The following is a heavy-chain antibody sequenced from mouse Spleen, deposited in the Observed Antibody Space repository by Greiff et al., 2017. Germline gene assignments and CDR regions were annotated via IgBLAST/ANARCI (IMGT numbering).Heavy chain of an antibody. Sequence: EVKLQESGPGLVKPSQSLSLTCSVTGYSITSGYYWNWIRQFPGNKLEWMGYISYDGSNNYNPSLKNRISITRDTSKNQFFLKLNSVTTEDTATYYCARGGYRYDPYWYFDVWGAGTTVTVSS. D-gene: IGHD2-14*01. V-gene: IGHV3-6*01. CDR3: ARGGYRYDPYWYFDV. CDR2: ISYDGSN. CDR1: GYSITSGYY. J-gene: IGHJ1*01.